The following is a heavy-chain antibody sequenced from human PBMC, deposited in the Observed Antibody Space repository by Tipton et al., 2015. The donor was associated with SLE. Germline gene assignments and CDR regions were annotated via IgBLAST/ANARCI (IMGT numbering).Heavy chain of an antibody. CDR1: GGSLSGDTYY. CDR3: ARETEDTGWIHSRDYIYYYYYVDV. V-gene: IGHV4-61*02. J-gene: IGHJ6*03. Sequence: TLSLTCTVSGGSLSGDTYYWSWIRQPAGEGLEWIGRIFTGGNTNYNPSLKSRVTISVDTSKNQFSLELSSVTAADTAVYYCARETEDTGWIHSRDYIYYYYYVDVWGQGTTVTVSS. D-gene: IGHD6-19*01. CDR2: IFTGGNT.